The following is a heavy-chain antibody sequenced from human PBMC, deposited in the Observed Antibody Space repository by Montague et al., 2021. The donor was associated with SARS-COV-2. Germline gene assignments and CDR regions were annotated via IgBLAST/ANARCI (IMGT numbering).Heavy chain of an antibody. CDR2: ISYDGSNQ. V-gene: IGHV3-30-3*01. CDR1: GFDFSSYP. D-gene: IGHD2-2*03. J-gene: IGHJ4*02. Sequence: SRSLSLSASGFDFSSYPMHWVRQAPGKGLEWVAVISYDGSNQYYVDSVKGRFTISRDNSKYTVFLQMNSLRADDTAVYYCVGALDIVVVAATMGFEHWGQGTLVTVSA. CDR3: VGALDIVVVAATMGFEH.